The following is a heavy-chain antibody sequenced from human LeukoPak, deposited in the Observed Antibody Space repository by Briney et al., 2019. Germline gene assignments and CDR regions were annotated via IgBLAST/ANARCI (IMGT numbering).Heavy chain of an antibody. Sequence: SETLSLTCTVSGGSISSGGYSWSWIRQHPGKGLEWIGYIYYSGSTYYNPSLKSRVTISVDTSKNQFSLKLSSVTAADTAVYYCARDRDYGDDDAFDIWGQGTMVTVSS. V-gene: IGHV4-31*03. D-gene: IGHD4-17*01. CDR3: ARDRDYGDDDAFDI. J-gene: IGHJ3*02. CDR1: GGSISSGGYS. CDR2: IYYSGST.